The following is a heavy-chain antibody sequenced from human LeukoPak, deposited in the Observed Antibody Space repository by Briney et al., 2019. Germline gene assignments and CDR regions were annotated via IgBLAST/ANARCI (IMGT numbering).Heavy chain of an antibody. CDR1: GFTFSSYS. Sequence: GGSLRLSCAASGFTFSSYSMNWVRQAPGKGLEWVSSISSSSYYIYYADSVKGRFTISRDNAKNSLYLQMNSLRAEDTAVYYRARDRTGEPDYWGQGTLVTVSS. J-gene: IGHJ4*02. CDR2: ISSSSYYI. V-gene: IGHV3-21*01. CDR3: ARDRTGEPDY. D-gene: IGHD7-27*01.